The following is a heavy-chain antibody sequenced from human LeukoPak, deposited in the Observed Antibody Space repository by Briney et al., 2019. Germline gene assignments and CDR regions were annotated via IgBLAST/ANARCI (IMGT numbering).Heavy chain of an antibody. Sequence: GGSLRLSCAASGFTFSDYYMSWIRQAPGKGLEWVSYISSSGSTIYYADSVKGRFTISRDNAKNSLYLQMNSLRAEDTAVYYCARVRDPLYYYMDVWGKGTTVTVSS. D-gene: IGHD5-24*01. J-gene: IGHJ6*03. V-gene: IGHV3-11*04. CDR3: ARVRDPLYYYMDV. CDR2: ISSSGSTI. CDR1: GFTFSDYY.